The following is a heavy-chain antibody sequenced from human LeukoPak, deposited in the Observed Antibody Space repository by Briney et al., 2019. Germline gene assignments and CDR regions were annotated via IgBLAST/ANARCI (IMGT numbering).Heavy chain of an antibody. CDR1: GGSFSAYY. CDR3: VRHLSKLRYFDWQNWFDP. V-gene: IGHV4-34*01. CDR2: INHSGNT. J-gene: IGHJ5*02. D-gene: IGHD3-9*01. Sequence: SETLSLTCAVYGGSFSAYYWTWIRQPPGKGLEWIGEINHSGNTNYNPSLKSRVAISIDTSKNQFSLKLNSVTAADTAVYYCVRHLSKLRYFDWQNWFDPWGQGTLVTVSS.